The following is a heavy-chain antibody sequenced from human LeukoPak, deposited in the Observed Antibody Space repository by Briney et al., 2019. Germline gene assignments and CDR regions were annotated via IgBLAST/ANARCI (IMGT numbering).Heavy chain of an antibody. Sequence: PGRSLRLSCVASGFTFSHYGRHWVRQAPGKGLEWVAVISDDGNKNYYADSVKGRFTISRDNSKNTLSLQMDSLRGEDTAVYYCAKGWLNWPMNWGQGSLVTVSS. D-gene: IGHD1-20*01. J-gene: IGHJ4*02. V-gene: IGHV3-30*18. CDR1: GFTFSHYG. CDR2: ISDDGNKN. CDR3: AKGWLNWPMN.